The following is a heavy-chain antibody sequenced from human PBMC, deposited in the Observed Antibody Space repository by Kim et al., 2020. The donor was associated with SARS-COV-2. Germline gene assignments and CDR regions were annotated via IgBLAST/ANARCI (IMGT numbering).Heavy chain of an antibody. CDR3: ARDGDIVLKYYGMDV. V-gene: IGHV3-30-3*01. Sequence: GGSLRLSCAASGFTFSSYAMHWVRQAPGKGLEWVAVISYDGSNKYYADSVKGRFTISRDNSKNTLYLQMNSLRAEDTAVYYCARDGDIVLKYYGMDVWGQGTTVTVSS. CDR1: GFTFSSYA. D-gene: IGHD2-8*01. J-gene: IGHJ6*02. CDR2: ISYDGSNK.